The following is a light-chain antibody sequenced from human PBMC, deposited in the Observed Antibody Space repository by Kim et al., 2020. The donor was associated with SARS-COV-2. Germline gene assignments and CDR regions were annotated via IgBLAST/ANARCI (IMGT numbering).Light chain of an antibody. CDR1: QSISGY. V-gene: IGKV1-39*01. Sequence: DIQMTQSPSSLYAFVGDRVTITCRASQSISGYLNWYQQKPGKAPKLLIYAASSLQSGVPSRFSGSGSGSDFTLTISSLQPEDFATYYCQQSYSSPLAFGGGTKVDIK. CDR2: AAS. CDR3: QQSYSSPLA. J-gene: IGKJ4*01.